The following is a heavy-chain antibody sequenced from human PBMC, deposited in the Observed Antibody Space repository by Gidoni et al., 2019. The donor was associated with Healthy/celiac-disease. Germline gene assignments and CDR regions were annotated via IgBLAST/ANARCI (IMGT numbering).Heavy chain of an antibody. Sequence: EVQLVESGGGLVQPGRSLRLSCAASGFTFDDYAMHWVRQAPGKGLEWVSGISWNSGSIGYADSVKGRFTISRDNAKNSLYLQMNSLRAEDTALYYCAKDTAANWGAYWYFDLWGRGTLVTVSS. CDR2: ISWNSGSI. CDR1: GFTFDDYA. D-gene: IGHD7-27*01. CDR3: AKDTAANWGAYWYFDL. V-gene: IGHV3-9*01. J-gene: IGHJ2*01.